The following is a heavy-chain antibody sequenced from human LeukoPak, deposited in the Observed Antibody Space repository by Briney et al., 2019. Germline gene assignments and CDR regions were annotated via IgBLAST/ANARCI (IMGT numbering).Heavy chain of an antibody. CDR1: GFTFSSYA. CDR2: ISGSGGST. V-gene: IGHV3-23*01. J-gene: IGHJ4*02. Sequence: PGGSLRLSCAASGFTFSSYAMSWVRQAPGKGLEWVSAISGSGGSTYYADSVKGRFTISRDNSKNTLYLQMNSLRAEDTAVYCCAKNRGNYYGSGSYYLDYWGQGTLVTVSS. CDR3: AKNRGNYYGSGSYYLDY. D-gene: IGHD3-10*01.